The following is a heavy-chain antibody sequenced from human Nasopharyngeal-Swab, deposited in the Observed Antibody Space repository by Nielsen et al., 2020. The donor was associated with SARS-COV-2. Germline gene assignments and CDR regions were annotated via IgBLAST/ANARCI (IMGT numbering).Heavy chain of an antibody. CDR3: ASPPSFPW. CDR2: ISSSSSYI. J-gene: IGHJ6*02. V-gene: IGHV3-21*05. Sequence: GESLKISCAASGFTFSSYSMNWVRQAPGKGLEWVSYISSSSSYIYYADSVKGRFTISRDNAKNSLYLQMNSLRAEDTAVYYCASPPSFPWWGQGTTVTVSS. CDR1: GFTFSSYS.